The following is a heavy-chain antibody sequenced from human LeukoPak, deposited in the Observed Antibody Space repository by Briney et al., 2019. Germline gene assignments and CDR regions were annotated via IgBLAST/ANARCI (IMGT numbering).Heavy chain of an antibody. CDR3: ARLKTGTSPYYYGMDV. J-gene: IGHJ6*02. V-gene: IGHV4-39*01. Sequence: PSETLSLTCAVSGGSIRNSSFYWGWIRQPPGKGLEWIASIYNSGTTYYNPSIKSRVTISVDTSKNQFSLKLSSVTAADTAVYYCARLKTGTSPYYYGMDVWGQGTTVTVSS. D-gene: IGHD1-1*01. CDR2: IYNSGTT. CDR1: GGSIRNSSFY.